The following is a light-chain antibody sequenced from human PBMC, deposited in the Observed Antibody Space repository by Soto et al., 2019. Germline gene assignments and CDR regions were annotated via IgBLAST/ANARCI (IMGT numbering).Light chain of an antibody. J-gene: IGKJ4*01. Sequence: EIVMTQSPATLSVSPGEAATLSCRASQGIATTLAWYQHKPGQTPRLLIYDASTRATGVPARFSGSGSGTKFSLPTISLQSEDFAVEYCHHYYGWSLTFGGGTKVES. CDR2: DAS. CDR1: QGIATT. V-gene: IGKV3-15*01. CDR3: HHYYGWSLT.